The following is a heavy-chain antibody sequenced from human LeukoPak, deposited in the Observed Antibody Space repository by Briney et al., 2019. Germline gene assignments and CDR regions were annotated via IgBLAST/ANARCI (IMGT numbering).Heavy chain of an antibody. J-gene: IGHJ6*02. D-gene: IGHD4-17*01. CDR1: GGTFSSYA. Sequence: GASVKVSCKASGGTFSSYAISWVRQAPGQGLEWMGGIIPIFGTANYAQKFQGRVTITADESTSTAYMELSSLRSEDTVVYYCARDRPYGDSYYYYYGMDVWGQGTTVTVSS. V-gene: IGHV1-69*01. CDR3: ARDRPYGDSYYYYYGMDV. CDR2: IIPIFGTA.